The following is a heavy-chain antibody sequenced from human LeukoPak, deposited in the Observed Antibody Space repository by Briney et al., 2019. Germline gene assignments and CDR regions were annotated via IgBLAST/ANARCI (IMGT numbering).Heavy chain of an antibody. D-gene: IGHD3-10*01. Sequence: GGSLRLSCAASGFTFDDYAMHWVRQAPGKGLEWVSGISWNSGSIGYADSVKGRFTISRDNAKNSLYLQMNSLRAEDMALYYCAKGRGRGVISRFDYWGQGTLVTVSS. V-gene: IGHV3-9*03. J-gene: IGHJ4*02. CDR2: ISWNSGSI. CDR3: AKGRGRGVISRFDY. CDR1: GFTFDDYA.